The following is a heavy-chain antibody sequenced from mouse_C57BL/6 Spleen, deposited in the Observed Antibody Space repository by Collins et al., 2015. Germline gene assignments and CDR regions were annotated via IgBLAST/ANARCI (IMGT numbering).Heavy chain of an antibody. V-gene: IGHV10-1*02. CDR1: GFTFNTYA. CDR3: VRHYGSSYFDY. J-gene: IGHJ2*01. CDR2: IRSKSNNYAT. D-gene: IGHD1-1*01. Sequence: EVQPVESGGGLVQPKGSLKLSCAASGFTFNTYAMNWVRQAPGKGLEWVARIRSKSNNYATYYADSVKDRFTISRDDSQSMLYLQMNNLKTEDTAMYYCVRHYGSSYFDYWGQGTTLTVSS.